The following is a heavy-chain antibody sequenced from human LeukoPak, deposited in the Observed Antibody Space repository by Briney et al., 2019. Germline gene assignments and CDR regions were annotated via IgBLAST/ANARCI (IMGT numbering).Heavy chain of an antibody. CDR1: GYTFTDYY. CDR2: INPNSGGT. CDR3: ARTWIQLWLASGVLGV. Sequence: ASVKVSCKASGYTFTDYYVHWVRQAPGQGLEWMGWINPNSGGTEYAQKFQGRVTMTRDTSISTAYMDLSRLGSDDTAMYYCARTWIQLWLASGVLGVWGQGTTVTVSS. J-gene: IGHJ6*02. D-gene: IGHD5-18*01. V-gene: IGHV1-2*02.